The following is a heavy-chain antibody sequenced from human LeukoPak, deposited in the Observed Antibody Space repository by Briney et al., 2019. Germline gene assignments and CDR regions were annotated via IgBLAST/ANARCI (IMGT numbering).Heavy chain of an antibody. D-gene: IGHD3-10*01. CDR3: ARDRGIRTIYEYFDL. J-gene: IGHJ2*01. CDR2: IYHSGST. V-gene: IGHV4-4*02. CDR1: GGSISSSNW. Sequence: SETLSLTCAVSGGSISSSNWWSWVRQPPGKGLEWIGEIYHSGSTNYNPSLKSRVTISVDKSKNQFSLKLSSVTAADTAVYYCARDRGIRTIYEYFDLWGRGTLVTVSS.